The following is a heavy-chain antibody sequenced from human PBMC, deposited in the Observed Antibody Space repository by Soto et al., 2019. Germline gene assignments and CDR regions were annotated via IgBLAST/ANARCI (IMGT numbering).Heavy chain of an antibody. CDR2: IYHSGST. CDR1: GGSISSGGYS. V-gene: IGHV4-30-2*02. CDR3: ARFDYYDSSGYLDFGPK. Sequence: SETLSLTCAVSGGSISSGGYSWSWIRQPPEKGLEWIGYIYHSGSTYYNPSLKSRVTISVDRSKNQFSLKLSSVTAADTAVYYCARFDYYDSSGYLDFGPKWGQGTLVTVSS. J-gene: IGHJ4*02. D-gene: IGHD3-22*01.